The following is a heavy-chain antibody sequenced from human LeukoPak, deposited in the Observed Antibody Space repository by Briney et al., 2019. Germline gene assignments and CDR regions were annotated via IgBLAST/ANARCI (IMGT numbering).Heavy chain of an antibody. CDR3: ARGGYSGVGCSSTSCYVKFGYDYVWGSYRYNYFDY. CDR1: GFTFSSYS. V-gene: IGHV3-48*01. J-gene: IGHJ4*02. D-gene: IGHD3-16*02. Sequence: GGSLRLSCAASGFTFSSYSMNWVRQAPGKGLEWVSYISSSSSTIYYADSVKGRFAISRDNAKNSLYLQMNSLRAEDTAVYYCARGGYSGVGCSSTSCYVKFGYDYVWGSYRYNYFDYWGQGTLVTVSS. CDR2: ISSSSSTI.